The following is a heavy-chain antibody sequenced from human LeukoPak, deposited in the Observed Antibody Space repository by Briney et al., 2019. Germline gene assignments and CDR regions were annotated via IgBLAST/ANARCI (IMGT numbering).Heavy chain of an antibody. V-gene: IGHV3-30*18. D-gene: IGHD3-22*01. CDR3: AKDGAPMIVVLSLIDF. CDR2: ISSDGTHK. CDR1: GFTFSNYG. Sequence: GGSLRLSCAGSGFTFSNYGMHWVRQAPGKGLEWVAVISSDGTHKYYADSVKGRFTISRDNSKNTLYLQMNNLKPEDTAVYYCAKDGAPMIVVLSLIDFWGQGTLVTVSS. J-gene: IGHJ4*02.